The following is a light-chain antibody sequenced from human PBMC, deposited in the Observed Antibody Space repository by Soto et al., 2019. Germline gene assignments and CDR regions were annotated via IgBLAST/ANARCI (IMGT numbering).Light chain of an antibody. CDR1: QTVSSY. CDR2: GAS. Sequence: DNLFTLCPHAQSLSPRARATILLVASQTVSSYLAWYQQKPGQAPRLLIYGASNRATGIPSRFSGSGSGTDFTLTISSLEPEDFAVYYCQQHGNWPPWTFGQGTKVDIK. V-gene: IGKV3-11*01. CDR3: QQHGNWPPWT. J-gene: IGKJ1*01.